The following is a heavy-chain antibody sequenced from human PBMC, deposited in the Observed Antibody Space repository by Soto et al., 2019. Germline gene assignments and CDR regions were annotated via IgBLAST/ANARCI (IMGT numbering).Heavy chain of an antibody. V-gene: IGHV3-30-3*01. Sequence: QVQLVESGGGVVQPGRSLRLSCAASGFTFSSYARHWVRQAPGKGLEWVAVISYDGSNKYYADSVKGRFTISRDNSKNTLYLQMNSLRAEDTAVYYCARPLWRDDYNWGYFDLWGRGTLVTVS. J-gene: IGHJ2*01. CDR1: GFTFSSYA. CDR2: ISYDGSNK. CDR3: ARPLWRDDYNWGYFDL. D-gene: IGHD4-4*01.